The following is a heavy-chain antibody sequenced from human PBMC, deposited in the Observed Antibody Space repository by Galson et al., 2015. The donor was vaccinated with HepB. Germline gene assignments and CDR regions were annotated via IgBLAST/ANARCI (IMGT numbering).Heavy chain of an antibody. D-gene: IGHD6-13*01. Sequence: SVKVSCKASGYTFTSYDINWVRQAPGQGLEWMGWMNPNSGNTGYAQKFQGRVTMTRNTSISTAYMELSSLRSEDTAVYYCAGGELGYSSSWYRWAVAAGGAPANVNGMDVWGQGTTVTVSS. CDR3: AGGELGYSSSWYRWAVAAGGAPANVNGMDV. CDR2: MNPNSGNT. CDR1: GYTFTSYD. J-gene: IGHJ6*02. V-gene: IGHV1-8*01.